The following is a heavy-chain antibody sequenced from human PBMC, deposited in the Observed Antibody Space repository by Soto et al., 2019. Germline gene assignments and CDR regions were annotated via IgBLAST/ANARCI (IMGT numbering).Heavy chain of an antibody. J-gene: IGHJ3*02. D-gene: IGHD3-22*01. CDR1: GYTLTELS. CDR2: FDPEDGGT. CDR3: ATRITMIVVDAFDI. V-gene: IGHV1-24*01. Sequence: ASVKVSCKVSGYTLTELSMHWVRQAPGKGLEWMGGFDPEDGGTIYAQKFQGRVTMTEDTSTDTAYMELSSLRSEDTAVYYCATRITMIVVDAFDIWGQGTMVTVSS.